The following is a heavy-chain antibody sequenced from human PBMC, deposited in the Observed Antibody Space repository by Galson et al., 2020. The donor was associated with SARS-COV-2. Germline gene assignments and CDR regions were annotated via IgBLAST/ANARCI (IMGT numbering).Heavy chain of an antibody. CDR1: GFTFRTYA. J-gene: IGHJ4*02. V-gene: IGHV3-23*01. CDR2: ITSYGTT. D-gene: IGHD6-13*01. CDR3: AKRDVYSSSWAVTFDH. Sequence: GESLKISCAASGFTFRTYAMTWVRQAPEKGPEWVSTITSYGTTYYEDSVKGRFTISRDNSKSTLWLQMNSLRAEDTAVYYCAKRDVYSSSWAVTFDHWGQGTLVTVSS.